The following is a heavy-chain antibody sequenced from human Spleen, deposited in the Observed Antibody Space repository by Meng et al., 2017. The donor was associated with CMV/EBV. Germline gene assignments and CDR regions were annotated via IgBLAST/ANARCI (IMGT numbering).Heavy chain of an antibody. Sequence: GESLKISCAASGFAFSSYWMSWVRQAPGKGLEWVANIKQDGSEKYYVDSVKGRFTISRDNAKNSLYLQMNSLRAEDTAVYYCARAPTPPGYWGQGALVTVSS. CDR3: ARAPTPPGY. CDR2: IKQDGSEK. J-gene: IGHJ4*02. V-gene: IGHV3-7*01. CDR1: GFAFSSYW.